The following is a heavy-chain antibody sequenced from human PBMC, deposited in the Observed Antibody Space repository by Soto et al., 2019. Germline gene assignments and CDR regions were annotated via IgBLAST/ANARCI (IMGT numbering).Heavy chain of an antibody. Sequence: QVQLVESGGGVVQPGRSLRLSCAASGFTFSNYGMHWVRQAPGKGLEWGALISYDGSSKDYADSVKGRFTISRDNSKSTLFLQMNSLRVEDTAVYYCAGGGDGGSHAEYCQHWGQGTLVTVSS. D-gene: IGHD3-10*01. CDR1: GFTFSNYG. CDR3: AGGGDGGSHAEYCQH. CDR2: ISYDGSSK. V-gene: IGHV3-30-3*01. J-gene: IGHJ1*01.